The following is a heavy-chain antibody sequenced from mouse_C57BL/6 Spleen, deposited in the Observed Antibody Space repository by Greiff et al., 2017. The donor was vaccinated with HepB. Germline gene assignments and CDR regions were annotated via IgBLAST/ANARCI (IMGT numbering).Heavy chain of an antibody. CDR3: ASRPTLDYYGRSYCAMDY. D-gene: IGHD1-1*01. Sequence: EVKVVESEGGLVQPGSSMKLSCTASGFTFSDYYMAWVRQVPEKGLEWVANINYDGSSTYYLDSLKSRFIISRDNAKNILYLQMSSLKSEDTATYYCASRPTLDYYGRSYCAMDYWGQGTSVTVSS. V-gene: IGHV5-16*01. J-gene: IGHJ4*01. CDR2: INYDGSST. CDR1: GFTFSDYY.